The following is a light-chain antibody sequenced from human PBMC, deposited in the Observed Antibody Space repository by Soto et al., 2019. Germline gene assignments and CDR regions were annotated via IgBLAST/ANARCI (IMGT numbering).Light chain of an antibody. CDR2: GAS. J-gene: IGKJ3*01. CDR1: QYIAAY. CDR3: QPVNCFPH. V-gene: IGKV1-9*01. Sequence: DTQLTQSPSFLSASVGDRVTITCRASQYIAAYVAWYQQKPGKAPKLLVYGASTLQDGVPSRFSGSAYRPVFTLTISILQAEDVATYYYQPVNCFPHFGHGTKLDVK.